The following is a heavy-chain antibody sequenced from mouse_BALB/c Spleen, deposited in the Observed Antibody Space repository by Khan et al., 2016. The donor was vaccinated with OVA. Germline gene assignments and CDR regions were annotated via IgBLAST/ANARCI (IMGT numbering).Heavy chain of an antibody. D-gene: IGHD1-2*01. CDR3: ARSGYGSFGY. J-gene: IGHJ3*01. V-gene: IGHV1S29*02. Sequence: EVQLQESGPELVKPGASVKISCKASGYTFTDFNLDWVKQSHGKSLEWIGYIFPNNGGTGYNQKFKTKATLTVDNFSSTAYMELSSLTSEDSAVYDCARSGYGSFGYWGQGTLVTGSA. CDR1: GYTFTDFN. CDR2: IFPNNGGT.